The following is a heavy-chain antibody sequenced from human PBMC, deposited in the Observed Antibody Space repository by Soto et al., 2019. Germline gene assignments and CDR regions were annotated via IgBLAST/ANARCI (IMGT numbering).Heavy chain of an antibody. CDR1: GGSISSGGYY. V-gene: IGHV4-31*03. CDR3: AREPYCSGGSCYSRQHWYFDL. Sequence: QVQLQESGPGLVKPSQTLSLTCTVSGGSISSGGYYWSWIRQHPGKGLEWIGYIYYSGSTYYNPSLKSRVTISVDTSKNQFSLKLSSVTAADTAVYYCAREPYCSGGSCYSRQHWYFDLWGRGTLVTVSS. CDR2: IYYSGST. D-gene: IGHD2-15*01. J-gene: IGHJ2*01.